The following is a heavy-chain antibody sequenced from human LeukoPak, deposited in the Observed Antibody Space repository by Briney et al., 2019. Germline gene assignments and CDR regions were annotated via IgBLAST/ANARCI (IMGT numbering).Heavy chain of an antibody. CDR2: IIPIFGIA. J-gene: IGHJ5*02. D-gene: IGHD4-23*01. CDR1: GGTFSSYA. CDR3: ARGSTVVGTYNWFDP. Sequence: SVKVSCKASGGTFSSYAISWVRQAPGKGLEWMAGIIPIFGIANYAQKLQGRVTITADKSTSTAYMELSSLRSEDTAVYYCARGSTVVGTYNWFDPSGQGTLVTVSS. V-gene: IGHV1-69*10.